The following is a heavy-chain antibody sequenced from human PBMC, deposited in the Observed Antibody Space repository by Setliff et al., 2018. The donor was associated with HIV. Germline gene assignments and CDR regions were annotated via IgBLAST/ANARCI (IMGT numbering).Heavy chain of an antibody. CDR1: GYTFTSYA. Sequence: ASVKVSCKASGYTFTSYAMHWVRQAPGQSLEWMGWINADNGNTKYSQKFQGRVTITRDTSASTAYVEMSSLRSEDTALYYCAREGQWLDMGDAFDIWGQGAMGTVS. CDR2: INADNGNT. D-gene: IGHD6-19*01. J-gene: IGHJ3*02. CDR3: AREGQWLDMGDAFDI. V-gene: IGHV1-3*01.